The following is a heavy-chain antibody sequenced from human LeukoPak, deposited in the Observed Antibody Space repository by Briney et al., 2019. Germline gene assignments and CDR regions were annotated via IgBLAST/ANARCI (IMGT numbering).Heavy chain of an antibody. D-gene: IGHD1-26*01. CDR3: ARGSIVGATFDYFDY. Sequence: ESSVKVSCKASGYTFTGYYIHWVRQAPGQRLDWMGWINPNSGGTNYAQKFQGRVTMTRDTSISTAYMDLSRLRSDDTAVYYCARGSIVGATFDYFDYWGQGTLVTVSS. J-gene: IGHJ4*02. CDR2: INPNSGGT. V-gene: IGHV1-2*02. CDR1: GYTFTGYY.